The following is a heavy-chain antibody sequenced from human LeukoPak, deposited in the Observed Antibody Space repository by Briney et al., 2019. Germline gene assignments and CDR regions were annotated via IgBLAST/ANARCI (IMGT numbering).Heavy chain of an antibody. CDR1: GFTFSSYG. J-gene: IGHJ4*02. Sequence: GGSLRPSCAASGFTFSSYGMSWVRQAPGKGLEWVSAISGSDGSTYYADSVKGRFTISRDNSKNTLYLQMNSLRAEDTAVYYCAKSGVRGVIIGPCFDYWGQGTLVTVSS. CDR3: AKSGVRGVIIGPCFDY. D-gene: IGHD3-10*01. V-gene: IGHV3-23*01. CDR2: ISGSDGST.